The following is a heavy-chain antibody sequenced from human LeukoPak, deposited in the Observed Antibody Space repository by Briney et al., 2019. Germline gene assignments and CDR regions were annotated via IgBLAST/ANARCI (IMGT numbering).Heavy chain of an antibody. J-gene: IGHJ4*02. V-gene: IGHV4-59*08. CDR3: ASRRYYGFWSGYVD. D-gene: IGHD3-3*01. Sequence: SETLSLTCSVSGGSIRDYYWSWIRQPPGKGLEWIGHIFHSGSTNYNPSLRSRVTISVDTSKKQFSLKLSSMTAADTAVYYCASRRYYGFWSGYVDWGQGTLVTVSS. CDR2: IFHSGST. CDR1: GGSIRDYY.